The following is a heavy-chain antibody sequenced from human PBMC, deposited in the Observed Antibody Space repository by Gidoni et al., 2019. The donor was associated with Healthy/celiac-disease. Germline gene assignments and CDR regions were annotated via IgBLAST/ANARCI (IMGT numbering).Heavy chain of an antibody. CDR2: IWYDGSNK. CDR1: GFTFSRYG. Sequence: QVQLVESGGGVVQPGRSLRLSCAASGFTFSRYGMHWVRQAPGKGLEWVAVIWYDGSNKYYADSVKGRFTISRDNSKNTLYLQMNSLRAEDTAVYYCARDLGIAARNIYYYYGMDVWGQGTTVTVSS. V-gene: IGHV3-33*08. D-gene: IGHD6-6*01. CDR3: ARDLGIAARNIYYYYGMDV. J-gene: IGHJ6*02.